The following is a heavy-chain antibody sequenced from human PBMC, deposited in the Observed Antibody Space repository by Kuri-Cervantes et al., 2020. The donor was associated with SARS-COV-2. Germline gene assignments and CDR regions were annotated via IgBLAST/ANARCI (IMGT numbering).Heavy chain of an antibody. J-gene: IGHJ6*02. Sequence: LSCTVSGGSISSYYWSWIRQPPGKGLEWIGYIYYSGSTNYNPSLKSRVTISVDTSKNQFSLKLSSVTAADTAVYYCARGGDFWSGYYTGFGMDVWGQGTTVTVSS. CDR1: GGSISSYY. CDR2: IYYSGST. V-gene: IGHV4-59*01. D-gene: IGHD3-3*01. CDR3: ARGGDFWSGYYTGFGMDV.